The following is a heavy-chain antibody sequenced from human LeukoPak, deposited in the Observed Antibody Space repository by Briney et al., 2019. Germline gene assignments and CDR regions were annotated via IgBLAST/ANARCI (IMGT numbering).Heavy chain of an antibody. CDR3: AKSYCSGGSCPFDC. V-gene: IGHV3-23*01. CDR1: GFTFSSCA. CDR2: ISGSGGST. Sequence: GGSLRLSCAASGFTFSSCAMSWVRQAPGKGLEWVSAISGSGGSTYYADSVKGRFTISRDNSKNTLYLQMNSLRAEDTAVYYCAKSYCSGGSCPFDCWGQGILVTVSS. J-gene: IGHJ4*02. D-gene: IGHD2-15*01.